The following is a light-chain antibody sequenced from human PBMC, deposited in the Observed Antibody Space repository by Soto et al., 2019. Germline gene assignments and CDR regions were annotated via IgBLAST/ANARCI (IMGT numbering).Light chain of an antibody. V-gene: IGKV3-20*01. Sequence: ETVLTQSPGTLSLSPGERATLSCRASQSVTNSYLAWFQQKPGQAPRLLIFGALSRATGIPDRFSGSGSGTDFTLTISRLEPEDFAVYYCQQYATSPWKFGQGTKV. CDR1: QSVTNSY. J-gene: IGKJ1*01. CDR2: GAL. CDR3: QQYATSPWK.